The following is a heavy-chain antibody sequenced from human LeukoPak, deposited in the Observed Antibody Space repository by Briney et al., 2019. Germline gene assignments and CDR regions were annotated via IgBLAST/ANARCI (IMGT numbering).Heavy chain of an antibody. Sequence: PGGSLRLSCAASGFTFSSYEMNWVRQAPGKGLEWVSYISSSGSTIYYADSVKGRFTISRDNAKNSLYLQMNSLRAEDTAVYYCARSPPGTSAPRPYYFYYYYLDAWGKGTTVTISS. D-gene: IGHD1-26*01. V-gene: IGHV3-48*03. CDR2: ISSSGSTI. CDR1: GFTFSSYE. CDR3: ARSPPGTSAPRPYYFYYYYLDA. J-gene: IGHJ6*03.